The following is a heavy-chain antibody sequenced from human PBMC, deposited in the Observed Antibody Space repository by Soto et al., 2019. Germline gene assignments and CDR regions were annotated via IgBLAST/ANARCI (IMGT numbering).Heavy chain of an antibody. CDR2: ISYDGSNK. V-gene: IGHV3-30*18. D-gene: IGHD5-12*01. Sequence: SGGSLRLSCAASGFTFSSYGMHWVRQAPGKGLEWVAVISYDGSNKYYSDSVKGRFTISRDNSKNTLYLQMNSLRAEDTAVYYCAKVDSGYGIDYWGQGTLVTVSS. CDR3: AKVDSGYGIDY. CDR1: GFTFSSYG. J-gene: IGHJ4*02.